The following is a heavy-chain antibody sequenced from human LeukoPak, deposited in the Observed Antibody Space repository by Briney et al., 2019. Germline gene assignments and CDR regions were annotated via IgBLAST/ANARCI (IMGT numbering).Heavy chain of an antibody. CDR1: GFTFSIYG. CDR3: AKGPDSSGYYYYVDY. V-gene: IGHV3-30*18. Sequence: GGSLRPSCAASGFTFSIYGMHWVRQAPGKGLEWVAVISYDGSDKYYADSVKGRFTISRDNSKNTLYLQMNSLRAEDTAVYYCAKGPDSSGYYYYVDYWGRGTLVTVSS. CDR2: ISYDGSDK. D-gene: IGHD3-22*01. J-gene: IGHJ4*02.